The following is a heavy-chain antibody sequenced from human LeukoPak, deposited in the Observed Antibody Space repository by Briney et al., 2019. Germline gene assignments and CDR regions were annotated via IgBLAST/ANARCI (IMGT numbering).Heavy chain of an antibody. CDR3: AQKRGGSGSYSAMDV. CDR1: GFTFDDYA. J-gene: IGHJ6*02. V-gene: IGHV3-43*02. CDR2: ISGDGDST. D-gene: IGHD3-10*01. Sequence: PGGSLRLSCAASGFTFDDYAMHWVRQAPGKGLEWVSLISGDGDSTYYADSVKGRFTISRDNSKNTLYLQMNGLRAEDTAVYYCAQKRGGSGSYSAMDVWGQGTTVTVSS.